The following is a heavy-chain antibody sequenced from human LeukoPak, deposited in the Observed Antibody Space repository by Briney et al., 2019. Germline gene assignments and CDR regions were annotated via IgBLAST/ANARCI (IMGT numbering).Heavy chain of an antibody. CDR2: IHRSGSP. CDR3: AREILGGFNPGAY. V-gene: IGHV4-4*02. CDR1: LDSTTSNF. J-gene: IGHJ4*02. D-gene: IGHD1-14*01. Sequence: SETLSLTCTVSLDSTTSNFWSWVRQSPGKGLEGIGEIHRSGSPNYNPSLQSRVTISIDRSRNQIALELSSVTAADTAVYYCAREILGGFNPGAYWGQGTLVTVSS.